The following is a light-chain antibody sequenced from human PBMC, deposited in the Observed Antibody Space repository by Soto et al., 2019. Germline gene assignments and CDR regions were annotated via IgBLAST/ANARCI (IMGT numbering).Light chain of an antibody. CDR1: QSVSIH. V-gene: IGKV3-15*01. Sequence: ETVMSHSPGTLSVSLGERATLSCRASQSVSIHLAWYQQKPGQAPRLLIYDTSTRATGIPARFSGSGSGTEFTLTISSLQSEDFAVYYCQQYSNWPPITFGQGTRLEI. J-gene: IGKJ5*01. CDR2: DTS. CDR3: QQYSNWPPIT.